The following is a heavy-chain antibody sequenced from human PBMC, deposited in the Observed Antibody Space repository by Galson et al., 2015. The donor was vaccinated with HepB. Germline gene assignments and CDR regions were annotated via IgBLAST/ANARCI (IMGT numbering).Heavy chain of an antibody. CDR1: GFAFNNAW. CDR2: IKSKTDGGTT. CDR3: TTDVYFSSYWSWLDP. D-gene: IGHD2-2*01. J-gene: IGHJ5*02. V-gene: IGHV3-15*01. Sequence: LRLSCAASGFAFNNAWMNWVRQAPGKGLEWVGRIKSKTDGGTTEYAAPVKGRFTISRDDSRNTLYLQMHSLKTDDTAVYYCTTDVYFSSYWSWLDPWGQGTLVTVSS.